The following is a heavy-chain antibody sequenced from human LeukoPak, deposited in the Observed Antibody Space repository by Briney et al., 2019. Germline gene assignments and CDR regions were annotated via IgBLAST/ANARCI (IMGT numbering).Heavy chain of an antibody. CDR3: ARLSYYDSSGYYSAPYYYYGMDV. CDR2: IYYSGST. V-gene: IGHV4-39*01. Sequence: PSETLSLTCTVSGGSISSSSYYWGWIRQPPGKGLEWIGCIYYSGSTYYNPSLKSRVTISVDTSKTQFSLKLSSVTAADTAVYYCARLSYYDSSGYYSAPYYYYGMDVWGQGTTVTVSS. D-gene: IGHD3-22*01. J-gene: IGHJ6*02. CDR1: GGSISSSSYY.